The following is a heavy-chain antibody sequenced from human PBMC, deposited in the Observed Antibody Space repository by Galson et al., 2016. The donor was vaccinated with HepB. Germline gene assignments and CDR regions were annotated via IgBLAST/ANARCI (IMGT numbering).Heavy chain of an antibody. J-gene: IGHJ3*02. D-gene: IGHD2-15*01. CDR2: IYYSGNT. CDR3: AREYRGYCSGGSCYSVDAFDI. Sequence: SETLSLTCTLSGGSISRSYWSWIRQPPGKGLEWIGYIYYSGNTNYNPSLKTRVTISVDTSKNQFSLKLRSVTAADTAVYYCAREYRGYCSGGSCYSVDAFDIWGQGTMVTVSS. V-gene: IGHV4-59*01. CDR1: GGSISRSY.